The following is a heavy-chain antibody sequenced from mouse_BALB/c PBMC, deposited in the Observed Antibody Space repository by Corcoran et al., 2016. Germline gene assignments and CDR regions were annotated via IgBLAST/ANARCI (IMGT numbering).Heavy chain of an antibody. Sequence: EVQLQQSGAELVKPGASVKLSCTASGFNIKDTYMHWVKQRPEQGLEWIGRIDPANGNTKYDPKFQGKATITADTSSNTAYLQLSSLTSEDTAAYYFASWDLYVAVWGAGTTLTVSS. V-gene: IGHV14-3*02. J-gene: IGHJ1*01. CDR3: ASWDLYVAV. D-gene: IGHD4-1*01. CDR1: GFNIKDTY. CDR2: IDPANGNT.